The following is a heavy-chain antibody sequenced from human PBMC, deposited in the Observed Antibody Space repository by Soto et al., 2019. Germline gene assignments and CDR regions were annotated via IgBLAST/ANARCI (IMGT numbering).Heavy chain of an antibody. D-gene: IGHD3-16*01. Sequence: SQTLSLTCAISGDSVSGNSAAWNWIRQSPSRGLEWLGRTCYRSRWYNDYAVSVKSRITVTPDTSKNQFSLHLNSVTPEDTAVYYCAREFPYYGSSDSYLDYWGQGALVTVSS. CDR3: AREFPYYGSSDSYLDY. V-gene: IGHV6-1*01. CDR2: TCYRSRWYN. CDR1: GDSVSGNSAA. J-gene: IGHJ4*02.